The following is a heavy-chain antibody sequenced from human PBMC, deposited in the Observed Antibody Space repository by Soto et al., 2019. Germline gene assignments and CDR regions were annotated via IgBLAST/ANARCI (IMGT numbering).Heavy chain of an antibody. CDR3: ARHSTSAPKDY. Sequence: GESLKISCNGSGYSFTTYWIAWVRQMPGKGLEWVGIIYPGDSDTRYSPSFEGHVTISVDKSISTAFLQWNSLKASDNAIYYCARHSTSAPKDYWGQGTLVIVSS. V-gene: IGHV5-51*01. J-gene: IGHJ4*01. D-gene: IGHD3-10*01. CDR2: IYPGDSDT. CDR1: GYSFTTYW.